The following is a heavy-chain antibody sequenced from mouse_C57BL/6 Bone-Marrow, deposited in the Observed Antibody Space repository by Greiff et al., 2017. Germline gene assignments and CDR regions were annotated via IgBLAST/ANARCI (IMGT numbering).Heavy chain of an antibody. J-gene: IGHJ2*01. Sequence: EVMLVESEGGLVQPGSSMKLSCTASGFTFSDYYMAWVRQVPEKGLEWVANINYDGSSTYYLDSLKSRFIISRDTAKNILYLQMSSLKSEDTATYYCARVGYYGNHYFDYWGQGTTLTVSS. V-gene: IGHV5-16*01. CDR3: ARVGYYGNHYFDY. CDR1: GFTFSDYY. CDR2: INYDGSST. D-gene: IGHD2-1*01.